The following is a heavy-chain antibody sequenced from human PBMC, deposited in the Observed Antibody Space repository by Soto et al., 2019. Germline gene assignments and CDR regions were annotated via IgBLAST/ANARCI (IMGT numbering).Heavy chain of an antibody. V-gene: IGHV3-21*04. CDR1: GFSFSSYS. CDR3: ARDQTGPDF. J-gene: IGHJ6*02. Sequence: PGGSLRLSFAASGFSFSSYSMTWVRQAPGKWLEWVSSSSSTSSNSAYADSVKGRFTISRDDAENTLDMYRHSLRVEATDVYYCARDQTGPDFGGQGTTVTVSS. CDR2: SSSTSSNS.